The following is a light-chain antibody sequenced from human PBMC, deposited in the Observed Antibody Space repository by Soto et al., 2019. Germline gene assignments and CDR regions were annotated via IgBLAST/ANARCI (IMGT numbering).Light chain of an antibody. Sequence: DIQMKQYPSSVSASVGDRVTITCRASQGISSWLGWYQQKPGQAPKLLIFAASSLQSGVPPRFSGSESGTEFTLTISSLQPEDVATYYCQQASSFPLTFGGGTKVDIK. CDR2: AAS. J-gene: IGKJ4*01. CDR1: QGISSW. V-gene: IGKV1-12*01. CDR3: QQASSFPLT.